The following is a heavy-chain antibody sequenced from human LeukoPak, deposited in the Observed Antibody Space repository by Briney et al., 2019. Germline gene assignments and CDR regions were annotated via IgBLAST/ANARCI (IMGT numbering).Heavy chain of an antibody. V-gene: IGHV3-48*04. CDR2: ISSSSSTI. CDR1: GFTFSSYS. CDR3: AREPYGDTCSDY. Sequence: GGSLRLSCAASGFTFSSYSMNWVRQAPGKGLEWVSYISSSSSTIYYADSVKGRFTVSRDNTKNTLFLQMDSLRAEDTAVYYCAREPYGDTCSDYWGQGTLVTVSS. J-gene: IGHJ4*02. D-gene: IGHD5-24*01.